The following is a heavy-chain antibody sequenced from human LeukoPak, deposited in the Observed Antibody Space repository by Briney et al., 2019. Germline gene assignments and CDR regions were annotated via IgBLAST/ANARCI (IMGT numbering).Heavy chain of an antibody. V-gene: IGHV2-26*01. D-gene: IGHD6-19*01. CDR3: ARIQYTSGWTFDY. J-gene: IGHJ4*02. Sequence: SGPTLVNPTEALRLTCTVSGFSLSNARMGVSWIRQPPGKALEWLAHIFSNDENSYSTSLKSRLTISKDTSKSQVVLTMTSMDPVDTATYYCARIQYTSGWTFDYWGQGTLVTVSS. CDR2: IFSNDEN. CDR1: GFSLSNARMG.